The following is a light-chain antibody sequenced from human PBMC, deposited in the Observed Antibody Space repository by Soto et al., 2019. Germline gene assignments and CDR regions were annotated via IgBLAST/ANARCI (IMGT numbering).Light chain of an antibody. CDR3: QQYGSSAPIT. CDR1: QSVSSSY. V-gene: IGKV3-20*01. Sequence: EIVLTQSPGTLSLSPGERATLSCRASQSVSSSYLAWYQQKPGQAPRLLIYDASNRATGIPARFSGSGSGTDFTLTISRLEPEDFALYYCQQYGSSAPITFGQGTRLEIK. J-gene: IGKJ5*01. CDR2: DAS.